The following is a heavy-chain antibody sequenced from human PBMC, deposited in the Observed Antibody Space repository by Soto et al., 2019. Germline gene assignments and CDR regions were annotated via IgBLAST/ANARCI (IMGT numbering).Heavy chain of an antibody. J-gene: IGHJ5*02. CDR1: GGSISSGDYY. CDR3: ARVLGYYDSSSIDP. CDR2: IYYSGST. D-gene: IGHD3-22*01. Sequence: TLSLTCTVSGGSISSGDYYWSWIRQPPGKGLEWIGYIYYSGSTYYNPSLKSRVTISVDTSKNQFSLKLSSVTAADTAVYYCARVLGYYDSSSIDPWCQGTLVTVSS. V-gene: IGHV4-30-4*01.